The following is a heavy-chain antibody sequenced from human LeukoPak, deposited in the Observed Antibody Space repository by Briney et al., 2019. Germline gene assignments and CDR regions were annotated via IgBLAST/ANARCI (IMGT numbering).Heavy chain of an antibody. CDR1: GYTFTSYA. CDR3: ARWYRVGATTIYAFDI. CDR2: ININTGNP. J-gene: IGHJ3*02. V-gene: IGHV7-4-1*02. D-gene: IGHD1-26*01. Sequence: ASVKVSCKASGYTFTSYAMNWVRQAPGQGLEWMGWININTGNPTYAQGFTGRFVFSLDTSVSTAYLQISSLKAEDTAVYYCARWYRVGATTIYAFDIWGQGTMVTVSS.